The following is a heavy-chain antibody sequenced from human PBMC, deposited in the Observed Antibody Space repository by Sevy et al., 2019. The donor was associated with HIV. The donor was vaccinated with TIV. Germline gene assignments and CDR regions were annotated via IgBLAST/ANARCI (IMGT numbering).Heavy chain of an antibody. J-gene: IGHJ6*02. D-gene: IGHD2-2*01. V-gene: IGHV3-23*01. Sequence: GGSLRLSCAASGFGFSSHAMSWVRQAPGKGLEWVSAIRSTGDSTYYGDSVKGRFTISRDNSKNTVYVEMTSLRADDTAIYYCAKSLRPDIVVSAAHHTYYYGMDVWGQGTTVTVSS. CDR3: AKSLRPDIVVSAAHHTYYYGMDV. CDR1: GFGFSSHA. CDR2: IRSTGDST.